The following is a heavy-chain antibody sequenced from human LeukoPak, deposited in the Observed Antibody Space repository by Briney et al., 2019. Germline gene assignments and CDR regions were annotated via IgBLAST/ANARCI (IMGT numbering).Heavy chain of an antibody. V-gene: IGHV4-39*01. CDR1: GGSISSSSYY. CDR2: IYYSGST. J-gene: IGHJ4*02. CDR3: ARSIAVAAPDY. D-gene: IGHD6-19*01. Sequence: SETLSLTCTVSGGSISSSSYYWGWIRQPPGKGLEWIGSIYYSGSTYYNPSLKSRVTISVDTSKNQFSLKLSSVTAADTAVCYCARSIAVAAPDYWGQGTLVTVSS.